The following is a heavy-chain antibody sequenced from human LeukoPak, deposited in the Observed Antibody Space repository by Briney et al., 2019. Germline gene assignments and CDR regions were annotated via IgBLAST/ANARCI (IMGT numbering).Heavy chain of an antibody. J-gene: IGHJ4*02. CDR2: IWYDGSNK. D-gene: IGHD3-9*01. CDR1: GFTFSSYG. Sequence: GGSLRLSCAASGFTFSSYGMHWVRQAPGKGLEWVAVIWYDGSNKYYADSVKGRFTISRDNSKNTLYLQMNSLRAEDTFVFQAEDGIRYFDCLDYWGQGTLVTVSS. V-gene: IGHV3-33*01. CDR3: EDGIRYFDCLDY.